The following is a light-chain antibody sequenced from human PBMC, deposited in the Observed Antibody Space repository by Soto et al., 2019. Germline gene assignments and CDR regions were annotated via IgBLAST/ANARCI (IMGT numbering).Light chain of an antibody. V-gene: IGLV2-8*01. CDR3: SSYAGSNNFGV. J-gene: IGLJ1*01. CDR1: SSDVGGYNY. CDR2: EVN. Sequence: SALTQPPSASGSPGQSGTISCTGTSSDVGGYNYVSWYQQHPGKAPKLMIYEVNKRPSGVPDRFSGSKSGNTASLTVSGLQAEDEAYYYCSSYAGSNNFGVFGTGTKVTVL.